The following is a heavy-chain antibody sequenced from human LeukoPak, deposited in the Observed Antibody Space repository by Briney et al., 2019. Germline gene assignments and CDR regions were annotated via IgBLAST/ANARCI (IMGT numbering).Heavy chain of an antibody. J-gene: IGHJ4*02. D-gene: IGHD2-15*01. CDR1: GGSFSGYY. V-gene: IGHV4-34*01. CDR3: ARGSVHCSGGSCRYYFDY. CDR2: INHSGST. Sequence: SETLSLTCAVYGGSFSGYYWSWIRQPPGKGLEWIGEINHSGSTNYNPSLKSRVTIPVDTSKNQFSLKLSSVTAADAAVYYCARGSVHCSGGSCRYYFDYWGQGTLVTVSS.